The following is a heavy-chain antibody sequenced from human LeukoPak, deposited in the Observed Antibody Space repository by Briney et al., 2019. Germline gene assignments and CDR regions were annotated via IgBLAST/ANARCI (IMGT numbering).Heavy chain of an antibody. V-gene: IGHV1-69*13. D-gene: IGHD2-8*01. Sequence: GASVKVSCKASGYTFTSYDINWVRQATGQGLEWMGGIIPIFATANYAQKFQGRVTITADESTSTAYMELSSLRSEDTAVYYCARGTVLDGCTNGVCYTPLFDYWGQGTLVTVSS. CDR3: ARGTVLDGCTNGVCYTPLFDY. CDR1: GYTFTSYD. CDR2: IIPIFATA. J-gene: IGHJ4*02.